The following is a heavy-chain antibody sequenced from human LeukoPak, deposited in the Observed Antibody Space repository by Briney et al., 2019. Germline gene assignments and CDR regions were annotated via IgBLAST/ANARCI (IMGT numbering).Heavy chain of an antibody. CDR2: IHHSGMT. J-gene: IGHJ4*02. D-gene: IGHD3-3*01. CDR1: GYSISSGYY. Sequence: SETLSLTCAVSGYSISSGYYWSWIRQPPGKGLEWIATIHHSGMTYYNPSLKSRVTISVDTSKNQFSLKLSSVTAADAAVYYCARDSDFWSGYYYFDYWGQGTLVTVSS. V-gene: IGHV4-38-2*02. CDR3: ARDSDFWSGYYYFDY.